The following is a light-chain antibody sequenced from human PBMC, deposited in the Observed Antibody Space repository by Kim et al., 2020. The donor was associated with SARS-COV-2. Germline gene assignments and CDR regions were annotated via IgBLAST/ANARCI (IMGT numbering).Light chain of an antibody. CDR1: RSNSGTRYN. CDR3: QSFDSNLGRSI. J-gene: IGLJ2*01. V-gene: IGLV1-40*01. Sequence: QRATRACTGSRSNSGTRYNVHGYQQLPGAAPKLILYNNNVRPSGVPDRFSGSKSGTSASLAIAGLQAEDEADYHCQSFDSNLGRSIFGGGTRLTVL. CDR2: NNN.